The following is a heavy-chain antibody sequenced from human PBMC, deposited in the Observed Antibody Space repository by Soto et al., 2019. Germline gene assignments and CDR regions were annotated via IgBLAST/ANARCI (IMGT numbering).Heavy chain of an antibody. D-gene: IGHD3-9*01. CDR3: AGEYFFTCGKQRTTSRSGFGFLLNRSSDL. J-gene: IGHJ2*01. CDR2: ISSSSSII. V-gene: IGHV3-48*01. Sequence: KGLEWVSYISSSSSIIYYTDSVRGRFTISRDDVENSLYLHMNSLRAEDTAVYYCAGEYFFTCGKQRTTSRSGFGFLLNRSSDL.